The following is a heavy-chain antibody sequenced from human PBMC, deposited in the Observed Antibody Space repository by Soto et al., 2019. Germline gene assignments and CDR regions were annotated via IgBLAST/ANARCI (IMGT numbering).Heavy chain of an antibody. J-gene: IGHJ4*02. Sequence: GGSLRLSCAASGFTFSSYAMSWVRQAPGKGLEWVSAISGSGGSTYYADSVKGRFTISRDNSKNTLYLQMNSLRAEDTAVYYCAKDRGSGSYYVRLTLDYWGQGTLVTVSS. CDR1: GFTFSSYA. V-gene: IGHV3-23*01. CDR2: ISGSGGST. D-gene: IGHD1-26*01. CDR3: AKDRGSGSYYVRLTLDY.